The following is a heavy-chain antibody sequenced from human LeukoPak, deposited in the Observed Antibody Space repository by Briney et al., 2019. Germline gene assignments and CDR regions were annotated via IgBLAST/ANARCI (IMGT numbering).Heavy chain of an antibody. CDR1: GGTFSSYA. J-gene: IGHJ4*02. CDR3: ASSSANYYDILTGYPTFDY. CDR2: IIPIFGTA. D-gene: IGHD3-9*01. V-gene: IGHV1-69*13. Sequence: ASVKVSCKASGGTFSSYAISWVRQAPGPGLEWMGGIIPIFGTANYAQKFQRRVTITADESTSTAYMELSSLRSEDTAVYYCASSSANYYDILTGYPTFDYWGQGTLVTVSS.